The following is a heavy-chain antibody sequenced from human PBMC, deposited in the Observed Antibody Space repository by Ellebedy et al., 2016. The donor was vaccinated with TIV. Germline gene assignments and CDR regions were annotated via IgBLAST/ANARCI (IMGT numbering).Heavy chain of an antibody. J-gene: IGHJ5*02. Sequence: SETLSLXXTVSGDSISSSSDYWVWIRQPPGKGLEWIGTISNRDRTDYNPSLKSRVFILVDASKNQFFLKLTSVTAADTAVYYCARGRGINGTTHHFGFDPWGQGTLVTVSS. CDR3: ARGRGINGTTHHFGFDP. V-gene: IGHV4-39*07. D-gene: IGHD1-14*01. CDR1: GDSISSSSDY. CDR2: ISNRDRT.